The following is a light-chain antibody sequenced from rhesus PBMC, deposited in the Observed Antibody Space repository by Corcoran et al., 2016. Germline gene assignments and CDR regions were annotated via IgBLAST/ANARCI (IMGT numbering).Light chain of an antibody. V-gene: IGKV3S9*01. CDR2: GES. J-gene: IGKJ1*01. CDR1: QSVSSY. Sequence: EIVMTQSPATLSLSPGERATLSCRASQSVSSYVAWYQQKPEQAPRLLIYGESSRATGIPDRFRGSGSGTDFTLTISSLEPEDFAVYYCQQYSNWWTFGQGTKVEIK. CDR3: QQYSNWWT.